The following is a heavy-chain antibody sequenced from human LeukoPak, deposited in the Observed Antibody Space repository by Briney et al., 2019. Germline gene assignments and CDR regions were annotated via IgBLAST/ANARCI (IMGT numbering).Heavy chain of an antibody. J-gene: IGHJ4*02. V-gene: IGHV3-7*04. CDR1: GFTFSSYW. CDR3: ARGFPSNY. D-gene: IGHD2/OR15-2a*01. CDR2: IKQDGSEK. Sequence: GSLRLSCAASGFTFSSYWMSWVRQAPGKGLEWVANIKQDGSEKYYVDSVKGRFTISRDNSKRSLYLQMSSLRVEDTALYSCARGFPSNYWGQGTLVTVSS.